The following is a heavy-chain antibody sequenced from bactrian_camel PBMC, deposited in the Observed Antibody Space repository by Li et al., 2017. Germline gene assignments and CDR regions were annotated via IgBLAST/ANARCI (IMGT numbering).Heavy chain of an antibody. D-gene: IGHD6*01. Sequence: HVQLVESGGDLVKPGEALRLSCEAAEFDFSNNGMAWVRQAAGKGLEWVASIRNDGGWTAYGNSVKGRFTISQDKANNALYLQLTGLKPEDTAMYYCAARPSGSWYCSMPMSGATDFRFWGQGTQVTVS. J-gene: IGHJ6*01. CDR2: IRNDGGWT. V-gene: IGHV3S6*01. CDR1: EFDFSNNG. CDR3: AARPSGSWYCSMPMSGATDFRF.